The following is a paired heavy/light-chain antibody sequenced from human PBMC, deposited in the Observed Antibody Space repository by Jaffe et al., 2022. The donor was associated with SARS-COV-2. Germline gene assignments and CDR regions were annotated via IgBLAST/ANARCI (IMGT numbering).Light chain of an antibody. Sequence: DIQMTQSPSSLSASIGDRVTITCRASRNVDSYLSWYQQKPGAAPKLLIYVASTLQSGIPSRFSGSGSGTDFTLTINGLQSEDFATYYCQQSYGLPRTFGQGTKVEVK. CDR2: VAS. V-gene: IGKV1-39*01. J-gene: IGKJ1*01. CDR3: QQSYGLPRT. CDR1: RNVDSY.
Heavy chain of an antibody. CDR1: GGFSSDNY. J-gene: IGHJ4*02. V-gene: IGHV4-59*08. CDR3: ARGVKYGSVWSWGVGPRTTEVEFDH. D-gene: IGHD6-19*01. CDR2: ISYSGST. Sequence: QVQLQESGPGLVRPSETLSLTCTVSGGFSSDNYWNWIRQPPGKGLEWIGSISYSGSTTYNPSLESRVTISVETSQKKISLKLTSVSAADTAMYYCARGVKYGSVWSWGVGPRTTEVEFDHWGQGTLVTVSS.